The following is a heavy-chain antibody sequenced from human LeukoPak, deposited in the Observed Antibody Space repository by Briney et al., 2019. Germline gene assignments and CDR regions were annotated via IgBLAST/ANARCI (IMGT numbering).Heavy chain of an antibody. CDR2: IYYSGST. CDR3: ARLNRLIAAAGVFIDY. V-gene: IGHV4-39*01. J-gene: IGHJ4*02. D-gene: IGHD6-13*01. CDR1: GGSISSSSYY. Sequence: PSETLSLTCTVSGGSISSSSYYWGWIRQPPGKGLGWIGSIYYSGSTYYNPSLKSRVTISVDTSKNQFSLKLSSVTAADTAVYYCARLNRLIAAAGVFIDYWGQGTLVTVSS.